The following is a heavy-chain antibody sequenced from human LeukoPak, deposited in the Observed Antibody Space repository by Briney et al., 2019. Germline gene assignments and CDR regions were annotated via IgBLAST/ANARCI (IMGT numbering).Heavy chain of an antibody. CDR3: AGSSMAVATLGY. CDR2: IYHSGTT. Sequence: SETLSLTRAVSGGSISSSNWWSWVRQPPGKGLEWIGEIYHSGTTNYNPSLKSRVTISVDKSKNQFSLKLSSVTAADTAVYYCAGSSMAVATLGYWGQGTLVTVSS. D-gene: IGHD6-19*01. J-gene: IGHJ4*02. CDR1: GGSISSSNW. V-gene: IGHV4-4*02.